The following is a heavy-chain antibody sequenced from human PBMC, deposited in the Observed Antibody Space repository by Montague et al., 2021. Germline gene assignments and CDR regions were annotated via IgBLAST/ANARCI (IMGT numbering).Heavy chain of an antibody. CDR1: GGSISAYY. V-gene: IGHV4-59*08. J-gene: IGHJ3*02. CDR2: IYYIGST. CDR3: ARHGVSSWYRELDGFDI. D-gene: IGHD6-13*01. Sequence: SETLSLTRTVSGGSISAYYWSWIRQPPGKGLEWIGYIYYIGSTNYNPSLKSRVTVSVDTSKNQFSLKLSSVTAADTAVYYCARHGVSSWYRELDGFDIWGQGQWSSSLQ.